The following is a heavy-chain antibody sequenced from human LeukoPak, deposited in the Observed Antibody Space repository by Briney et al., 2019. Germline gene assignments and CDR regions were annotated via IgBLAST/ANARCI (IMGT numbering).Heavy chain of an antibody. D-gene: IGHD6-19*01. Sequence: SETLSLTCSVSGASINNYFWSWIRQPPGKGLEWIGYIYYSGSTNYNPSLKSRVTISVDTSKNQFSLKLSSVTAADTAVYYCARHLQAAGTVNWFDPWGQGTLVTVSS. V-gene: IGHV4-59*08. J-gene: IGHJ5*02. CDR1: GASINNYF. CDR3: ARHLQAAGTVNWFDP. CDR2: IYYSGST.